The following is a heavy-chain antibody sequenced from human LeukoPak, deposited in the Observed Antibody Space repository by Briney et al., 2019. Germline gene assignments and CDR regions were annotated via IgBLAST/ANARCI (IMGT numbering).Heavy chain of an antibody. CDR2: INHSGST. V-gene: IGHV4-34*01. CDR3: AGLWFGELLRSY. D-gene: IGHD3-10*01. CDR1: GGSYSGYY. J-gene: IGHJ4*02. Sequence: SETLSLTCAVYGGSYSGYYWSWIRQPPGKGLEWIGEINHSGSTNYNPSLKSRVTISVDTSKNQFSLKLSSVTAADTAVYYCAGLWFGELLRSYWGQGTLVTVSS.